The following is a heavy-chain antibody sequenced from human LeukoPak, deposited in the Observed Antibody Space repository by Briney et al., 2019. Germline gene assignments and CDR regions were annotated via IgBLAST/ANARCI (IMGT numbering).Heavy chain of an antibody. CDR1: GGSINTYY. D-gene: IGHD3-22*01. J-gene: IGHJ3*02. V-gene: IGHV4-59*01. CDR3: ARGRNTYYYDSSGRRAFDI. CDR2: IYYSGST. Sequence: SETLSLTCTVSGGSINTYYWSWIRQPPGKGLEWIGYIYYSGSTNYNPSLKSRVTLSMDTSKNQFSLRLSSVTAADTAVYYCARGRNTYYYDSSGRRAFDIWGQGTMVTVSS.